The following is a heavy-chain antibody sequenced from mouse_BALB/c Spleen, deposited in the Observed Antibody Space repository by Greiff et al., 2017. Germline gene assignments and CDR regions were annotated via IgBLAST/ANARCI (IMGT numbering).Heavy chain of an antibody. Sequence: EVKLMESGAELVKPGASVKLSCTASGFNIKDTYMHWVKQRPEQGLEWIGRIDPANGNTKYDPKFQGKATITADTSSNTAYLQLSSLTSEDTAVYYCARNWARLDYWGQGTTLTVSS. D-gene: IGHD4-1*01. CDR1: GFNIKDTY. J-gene: IGHJ2*01. V-gene: IGHV14-3*02. CDR2: IDPANGNT. CDR3: ARNWARLDY.